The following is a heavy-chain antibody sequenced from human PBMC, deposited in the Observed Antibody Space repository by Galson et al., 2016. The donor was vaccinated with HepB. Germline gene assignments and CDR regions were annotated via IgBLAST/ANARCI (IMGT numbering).Heavy chain of an antibody. V-gene: IGHV3-30-3*01. Sequence: SLRLSCAASGFTFSTYIMHWVRQAPGKGLEWVALIAYDGSNKYYADSVKGRFTISRDNSKSALYLQMNSLRAEDTAVYYCVKDFYGSGSYFSVGHDHWGQGTLVTVSS. CDR3: VKDFYGSGSYFSVGHDH. CDR1: GFTFSTYI. J-gene: IGHJ4*02. D-gene: IGHD3-10*01. CDR2: IAYDGSNK.